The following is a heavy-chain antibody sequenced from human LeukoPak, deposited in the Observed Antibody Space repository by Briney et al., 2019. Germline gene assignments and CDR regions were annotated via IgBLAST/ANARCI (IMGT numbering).Heavy chain of an antibody. CDR2: INHSGST. D-gene: IGHD3-22*01. CDR3: ARVDYYDSSGYSTINNWFDP. J-gene: IGHJ5*02. V-gene: IGHV4-34*01. CDR1: GGSFSGYY. Sequence: LETLSLTCAVYGGSFSGYYWSWIRQPPGKGLEWIGEINHSGSTNYNPSLKSRVTISVDTSKNQFSLKLSSVTAADTAVYYCARVDYYDSSGYSTINNWFDPWGQGTLVTVSS.